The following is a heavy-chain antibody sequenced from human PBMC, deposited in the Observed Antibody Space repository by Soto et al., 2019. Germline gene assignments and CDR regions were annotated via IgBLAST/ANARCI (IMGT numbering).Heavy chain of an antibody. Sequence: DVRLVESGGGLVQTGKSLRLSCEVSEMTFSLFSMSWVRRVPGKRLEWVATIKDDGTEKSYVESVKGRFTISRNNDNNSLYLEMNVLRDDDSSVYYCVAASLAIEGGHYYYYHMDVGGKGTTVTVSS. J-gene: IGHJ6*03. D-gene: IGHD2-2*01. V-gene: IGHV3-7*01. CDR2: IKDDGTEK. CDR1: EMTFSLFS. CDR3: VAASLAIEGGHYYYYHMDV.